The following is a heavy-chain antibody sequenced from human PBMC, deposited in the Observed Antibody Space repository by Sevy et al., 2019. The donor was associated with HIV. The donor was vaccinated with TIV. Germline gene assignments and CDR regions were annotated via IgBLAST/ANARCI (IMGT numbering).Heavy chain of an antibody. J-gene: IGHJ5*02. CDR3: VRWDYSTSGIWFDP. CDR2: ISSSGHYI. Sequence: GGSLRLSCGASGFTFSRYSMNWVRQAPGKGLEWVSYISSSGHYIQYADSVRGRFTISRDNARDSLDLQMNSLRAEDTAVYFCVRWDYSTSGIWFDPWGQGTLVIVSS. V-gene: IGHV3-21*01. CDR1: GFTFSRYS. D-gene: IGHD6-13*01.